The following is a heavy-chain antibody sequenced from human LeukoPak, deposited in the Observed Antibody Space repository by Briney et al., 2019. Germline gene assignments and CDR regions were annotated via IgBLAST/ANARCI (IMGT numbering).Heavy chain of an antibody. Sequence: GRSLRLSCAASGFTFSSYAVHWVRQAAGKGLEGVAVISYDGSNKYYADSVKGRFSISRDNSKNTLYLQMNSLRAEDTAVYYCARDLYYGSGSNYFDYWGQGTLVTVSS. V-gene: IGHV3-30*04. D-gene: IGHD3-10*01. CDR3: ARDLYYGSGSNYFDY. CDR1: GFTFSSYA. CDR2: ISYDGSNK. J-gene: IGHJ4*02.